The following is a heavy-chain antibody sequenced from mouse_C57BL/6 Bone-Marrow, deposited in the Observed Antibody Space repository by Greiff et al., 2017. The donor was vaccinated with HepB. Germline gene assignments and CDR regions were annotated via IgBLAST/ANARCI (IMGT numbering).Heavy chain of an antibody. CDR1: GYSITSGYY. CDR3: ARERPFAY. J-gene: IGHJ3*01. Sequence: VQLKESGPGLVKPSQSLSLTCSVTGYSITSGYYWNWIRQFPGNKLEWMGYISYDGSNNYNPSLKNRISITRDTSKNQFFLKLNSVTTEDTATYYCARERPFAYWGQGTLVTVSA. V-gene: IGHV3-6*01. CDR2: ISYDGSN.